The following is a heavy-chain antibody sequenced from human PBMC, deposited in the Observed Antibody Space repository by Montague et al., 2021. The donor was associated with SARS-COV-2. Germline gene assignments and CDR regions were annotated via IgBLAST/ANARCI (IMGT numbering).Heavy chain of an antibody. CDR1: GFPFSSYY. J-gene: IGHJ5*02. Sequence: SLSLSLSASGFPFSSYYMNWVRQAPGKGLEWVSSISGSSSYIYYADSVKGRFTISRDNAKNSLYLQMNSLRAEDTAVYYCARDLPSFFLGIAVAGPFDPWGQGTLVTVSS. CDR3: ARDLPSFFLGIAVAGPFDP. V-gene: IGHV3-21*01. D-gene: IGHD6-19*01. CDR2: ISGSSSYI.